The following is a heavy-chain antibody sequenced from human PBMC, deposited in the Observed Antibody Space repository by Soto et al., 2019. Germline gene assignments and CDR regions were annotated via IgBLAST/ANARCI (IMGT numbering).Heavy chain of an antibody. J-gene: IGHJ4*02. D-gene: IGHD3-22*01. CDR2: IYYSGST. Sequence: QVQLQESGPGLVKPSQTLSLTCTVSGGSIDSGGYYWSWIRQHPGKGLEWIGYIYYSGSTYYNPSLKSRLSISVDTSKNQFSLKLSSVTAADTAVYYCARVGYYDSSGYYYPGFDYWGQGTLVTVSS. V-gene: IGHV4-30-4*01. CDR1: GGSIDSGGYY. CDR3: ARVGYYDSSGYYYPGFDY.